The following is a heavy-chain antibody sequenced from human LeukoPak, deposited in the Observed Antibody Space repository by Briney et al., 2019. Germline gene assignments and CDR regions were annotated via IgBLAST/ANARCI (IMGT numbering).Heavy chain of an antibody. CDR2: IIPILGIA. CDR1: GGTFSSYA. D-gene: IGHD6-13*01. Sequence: SVKVSCKASGGTFSSYAISWVRQAPGQGLEWMGRIIPILGIANYPQKFQGRVTITADKSTSTAYMELSSLRSEDTAVYYCARGVYSSSWYRGWFDPWGQGTLVTVSS. CDR3: ARGVYSSSWYRGWFDP. V-gene: IGHV1-69*04. J-gene: IGHJ5*02.